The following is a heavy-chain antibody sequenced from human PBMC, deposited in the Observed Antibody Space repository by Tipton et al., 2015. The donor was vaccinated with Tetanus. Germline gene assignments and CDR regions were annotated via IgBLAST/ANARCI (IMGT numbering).Heavy chain of an antibody. D-gene: IGHD3-3*01. CDR2: INYSGTT. Sequence: TLSLTCTVSGGSINRYYWSWIRQSPGKGLEWIGYINYSGTTNYASSLQSRVIISVDTSKNQFSLKLSSVTAADTAVYYCARAEWLTLFDYWGQGTLVTVSS. V-gene: IGHV4-59*08. CDR3: ARAEWLTLFDY. CDR1: GGSINRYY. J-gene: IGHJ4*02.